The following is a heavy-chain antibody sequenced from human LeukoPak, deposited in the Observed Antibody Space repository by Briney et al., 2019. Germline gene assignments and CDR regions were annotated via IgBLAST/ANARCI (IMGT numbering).Heavy chain of an antibody. CDR2: ISSSSSYI. D-gene: IGHD6-13*01. CDR1: GSTFSSYS. V-gene: IGHV3-21*01. Sequence: GGSLRLSCAASGSTFSSYSMNWVRQAPGKGLGWVSSISSSSSYIYYADSVKGRFTISRDNAKNSLYLQMNSLRAEDTAVYYCARNPRGSSSWSDYWGQGTLVTVSS. J-gene: IGHJ4*02. CDR3: ARNPRGSSSWSDY.